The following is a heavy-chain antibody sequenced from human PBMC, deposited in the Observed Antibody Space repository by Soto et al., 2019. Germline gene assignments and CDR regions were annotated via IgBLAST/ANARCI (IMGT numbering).Heavy chain of an antibody. Sequence: VELVESGGGVVQPGGSLRLSCAASGFTFNTHGMHWVRQAPGKGLEWVAVIWYDGSQRYYADFVRGRFTISRDNSQNTLYLQMTSRRAEETAVYYCARIDDYGDYVTDYWGQGALVTVSS. J-gene: IGHJ4*02. V-gene: IGHV3-33*01. CDR1: GFTFNTHG. D-gene: IGHD4-17*01. CDR3: ARIDDYGDYVTDY. CDR2: IWYDGSQR.